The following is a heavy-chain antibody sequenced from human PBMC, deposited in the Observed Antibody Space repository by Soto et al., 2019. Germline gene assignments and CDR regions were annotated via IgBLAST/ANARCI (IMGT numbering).Heavy chain of an antibody. D-gene: IGHD3-3*01. Sequence: GGSLRLSCAASGFTFSSYWMSWVRQAPGKGLEWVANIKQDGSEKYYVDSVKGRFTISRDNAKNSLYLQMNSLRAEDTAVYYCARDLPELRFLEWLSQAYYFDYWGQGTLVTVSS. V-gene: IGHV3-7*05. J-gene: IGHJ4*02. CDR1: GFTFSSYW. CDR3: ARDLPELRFLEWLSQAYYFDY. CDR2: IKQDGSEK.